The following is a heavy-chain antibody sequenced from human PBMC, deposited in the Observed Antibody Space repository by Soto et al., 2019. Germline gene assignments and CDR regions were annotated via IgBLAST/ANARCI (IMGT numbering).Heavy chain of an antibody. CDR2: IGSTDI. Sequence: PXVSLRLSCAAAGFTFHIHAMSWVRQAPGKGLEWVSTIGSTDIYYADSVKGRFTISRDNSKNMLFLQMNSLRADDTALYYCAKDHFHGNGVFDGFDIWGQGTMVTVSS. D-gene: IGHD2-8*01. J-gene: IGHJ3*02. CDR3: AKDHFHGNGVFDGFDI. V-gene: IGHV3-23*01. CDR1: GFTFHIHA.